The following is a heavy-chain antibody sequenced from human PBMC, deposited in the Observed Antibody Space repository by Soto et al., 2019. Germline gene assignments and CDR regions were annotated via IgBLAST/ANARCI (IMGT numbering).Heavy chain of an antibody. CDR3: TRLGGYGDYAVVY. D-gene: IGHD4-17*01. CDR1: GFTFGDYA. CDR2: IRSKAYGGTT. V-gene: IGHV3-49*03. Sequence: PGGSLRLCCTASGFTFGDYAMSWFRQAPGKGLEWVGFIRSKAYGGTTEYAASVKGRFTISRDDSKSIAYLQMNSLKTEDTAVCYCTRLGGYGDYAVVYWGQGTLVTVSS. J-gene: IGHJ4*02.